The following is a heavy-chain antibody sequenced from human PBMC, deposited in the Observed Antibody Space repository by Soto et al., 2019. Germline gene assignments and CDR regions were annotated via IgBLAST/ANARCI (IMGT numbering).Heavy chain of an antibody. D-gene: IGHD1-26*01. Sequence: PGGSLRLSCAASGFTFSSYAMSWVRQAPGKGLEWVSAISGSGGSTYYADSVKGRFTISRDNSKNTLYLQMNSLRAEDTAVYYCAKDPRGTYFNWYFDLWGRGTLVTVSS. CDR1: GFTFSSYA. CDR3: AKDPRGTYFNWYFDL. J-gene: IGHJ2*01. V-gene: IGHV3-23*01. CDR2: ISGSGGST.